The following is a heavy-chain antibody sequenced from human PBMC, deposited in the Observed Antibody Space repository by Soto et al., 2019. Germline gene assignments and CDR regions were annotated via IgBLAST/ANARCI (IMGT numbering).Heavy chain of an antibody. CDR1: GGTFSSYA. Sequence: ASVKVSCKASGGTFSSYASSWVRQAPGQGLEWMGGIIPIFGTANYAQKFQGRVTITADESTSTAYMELRSLRSEDTAVYYCARDFPVVTGQRKWFEPLGQGNLVPV. D-gene: IGHD2-21*02. V-gene: IGHV1-69*13. CDR3: ARDFPVVTGQRKWFEP. J-gene: IGHJ5*02. CDR2: IIPIFGTA.